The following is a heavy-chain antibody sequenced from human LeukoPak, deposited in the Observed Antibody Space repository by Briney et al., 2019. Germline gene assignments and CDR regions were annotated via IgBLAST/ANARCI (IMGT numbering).Heavy chain of an antibody. CDR3: VKEVPAAMGGTYYYYYGMDV. V-gene: IGHV3-64D*06. D-gene: IGHD2-2*01. CDR2: ISSNGGST. Sequence: GGSLRLSCSASGFTFSSYAMHWVRQAPGKGLEYVSAISSNGGSTYYADSVKGRFTISRDNSKNTLYLQMSSLRAEDTAVYYCVKEVPAAMGGTYYYYYGMDVWGKGTTVTVSS. J-gene: IGHJ6*04. CDR1: GFTFSSYA.